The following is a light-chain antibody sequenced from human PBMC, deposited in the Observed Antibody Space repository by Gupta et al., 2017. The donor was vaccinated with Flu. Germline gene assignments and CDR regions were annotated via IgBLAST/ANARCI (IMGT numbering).Light chain of an antibody. J-gene: IGLJ3*02. CDR2: RDN. CDR1: SNNVADQG. V-gene: IGLV10-54*01. Sequence: NSNNVADQGAAWLQHHQGHPPKLLFYRDNNRPSGISERFSASRSGNTASLTIAGLQPEDEADYYCSSWDSSLSAWVFGGGTKLTVL. CDR3: SSWDSSLSAWV.